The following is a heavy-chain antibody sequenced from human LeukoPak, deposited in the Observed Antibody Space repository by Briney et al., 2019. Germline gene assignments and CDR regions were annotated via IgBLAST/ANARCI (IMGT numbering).Heavy chain of an antibody. Sequence: ASVKVSCKASGYTYTSYGISWVRQAPGQGLEWMGCISAYNGNTNYAQKLQGRVTMTTDTSTSTAYMELRSLRSDDTAVYYCARVYYDFWSGYSSYGMDVWGQGTTVTVSS. CDR1: GYTYTSYG. CDR2: ISAYNGNT. D-gene: IGHD3-3*01. CDR3: ARVYYDFWSGYSSYGMDV. V-gene: IGHV1-18*01. J-gene: IGHJ6*02.